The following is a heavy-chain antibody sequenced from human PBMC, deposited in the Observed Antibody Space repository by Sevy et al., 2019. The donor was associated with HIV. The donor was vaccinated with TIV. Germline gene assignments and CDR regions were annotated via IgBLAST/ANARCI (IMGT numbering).Heavy chain of an antibody. CDR1: GYTFTSYY. D-gene: IGHD6-13*01. J-gene: IGHJ3*02. CDR3: ARDHTVIGSNWYGAFDI. V-gene: IGHV1-46*01. Sequence: ASVKVSCKASGYTFTSYYMHWVRQAPGQGLEWMGIINPNDGSTSYAQKFQGRVTMTRDTSTGTVYMELSSLRSEDTAVYYWARDHTVIGSNWYGAFDIWGQGTMVTVSS. CDR2: INPNDGST.